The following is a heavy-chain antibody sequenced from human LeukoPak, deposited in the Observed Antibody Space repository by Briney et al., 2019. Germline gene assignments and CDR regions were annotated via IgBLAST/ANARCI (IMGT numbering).Heavy chain of an antibody. Sequence: GGSLRLSCTASGFTFGDYAMSWVRQAPGKGLEWVGFIRSKAYGGTTEYAASVKGRFTISRDDSKSIAYLQMNSLKTEDTAVYYCTRGLLWFGELSYRRNYYYYMDVWGKGTTVTISS. CDR1: GFTFGDYA. D-gene: IGHD3-10*01. J-gene: IGHJ6*03. CDR3: TRGLLWFGELSYRRNYYYYMDV. CDR2: IRSKAYGGTT. V-gene: IGHV3-49*04.